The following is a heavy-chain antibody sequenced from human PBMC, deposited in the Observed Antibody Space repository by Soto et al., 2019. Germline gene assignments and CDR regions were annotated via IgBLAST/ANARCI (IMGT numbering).Heavy chain of an antibody. Sequence: GGSLRLSCAASGFTFSSYDMHWVRQAPGKGLEWVAVIWYDGSNKYYADSVKGRFTISRDNSKNTLCLQMNSLRAEDTAVYYCARDFEGYCSRTSCYPYWGQGTLVTVSS. J-gene: IGHJ4*02. CDR3: ARDFEGYCSRTSCYPY. CDR1: GFTFSSYD. D-gene: IGHD2-2*01. CDR2: IWYDGSNK. V-gene: IGHV3-33*01.